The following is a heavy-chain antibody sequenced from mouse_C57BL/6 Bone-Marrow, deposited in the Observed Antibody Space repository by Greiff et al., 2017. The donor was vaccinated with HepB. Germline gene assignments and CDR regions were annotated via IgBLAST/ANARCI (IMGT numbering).Heavy chain of an antibody. Sequence: QVQLKQPGAELVKPGASVKLSCKASGYTFTSYWMHWVKQRPGQGLEWIGMIHPNSGSTNYNEKFKSKATLTVDKSSSTAYMQLSSLTSEDSAVYDCASFYSPFAYWGQGTLVTVSA. J-gene: IGHJ3*01. V-gene: IGHV1-64*01. CDR3: ASFYSPFAY. CDR2: IHPNSGST. D-gene: IGHD2-1*01. CDR1: GYTFTSYW.